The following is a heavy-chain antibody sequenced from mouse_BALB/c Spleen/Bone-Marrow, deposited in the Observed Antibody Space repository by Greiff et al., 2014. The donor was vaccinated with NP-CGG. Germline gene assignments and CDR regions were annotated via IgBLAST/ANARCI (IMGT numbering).Heavy chain of an antibody. Sequence: VQLQQSGAELARPGASVKMSCKASGYSFTSYTMHWVKQRPGQGLEWIGYINPSSGYTNYNQKFKDMATLTADKSSSTAYMQLSSLTSEDSAVYYCARGWDYEGYFDYWGQGTTLTVSS. J-gene: IGHJ2*01. CDR1: GYSFTSYT. CDR3: ARGWDYEGYFDY. CDR2: INPSSGYT. D-gene: IGHD2-4*01. V-gene: IGHV1-4*01.